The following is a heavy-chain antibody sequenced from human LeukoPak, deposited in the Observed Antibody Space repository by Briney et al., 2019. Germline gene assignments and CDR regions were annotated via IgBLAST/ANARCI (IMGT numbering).Heavy chain of an antibody. D-gene: IGHD1-26*01. CDR1: GFTFTGHS. CDR3: AREKQSGGTPFDY. CDR2: VADDEKTI. J-gene: IGHJ4*02. Sequence: GGSLRLSCVASGFTFTGHSMHWVRQAPGKGLEWVAVVADDEKTIFYADSLKGRFTVSRDNSKNTVYLQMNSLRDEDTAVYYCAREKQSGGTPFDYWGQGSLVSVSS. V-gene: IGHV3-30*04.